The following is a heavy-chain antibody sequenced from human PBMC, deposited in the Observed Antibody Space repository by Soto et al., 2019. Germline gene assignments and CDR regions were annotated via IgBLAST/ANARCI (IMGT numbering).Heavy chain of an antibody. CDR3: AREPTTKKVDS. CDR1: GGSISSYY. V-gene: IGHV4-59*12. CDR2: IYYSGST. Sequence: PSETLSLTCTVSGGSISSYYWSWIRQPPGKGLDWIGYIYYSGSTNYNPSLKSRVTISVDTSKNEFSLKLNSVTAADTAVYYCAREPTTKKVDSWGQGNPLTVSS. J-gene: IGHJ4*02.